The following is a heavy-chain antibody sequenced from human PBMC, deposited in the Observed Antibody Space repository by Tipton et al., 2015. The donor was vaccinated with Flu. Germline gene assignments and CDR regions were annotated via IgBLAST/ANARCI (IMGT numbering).Heavy chain of an antibody. J-gene: IGHJ3*02. CDR2: ISSSSSYI. CDR3: AKQKGGVLRFLEWLPNDAFDI. CDR1: GFTFSSYS. Sequence: SLRLSCAAPGFTFSSYSMNWVRQAPGKGLEWVSSISSSSSYIYYTDSVKGRFTISRDNAKNSLYLQMNSLRAEDTAVYYCAKQKGGVLRFLEWLPNDAFDIWGQGTMVTVSS. D-gene: IGHD3-3*01. V-gene: IGHV3-21*04.